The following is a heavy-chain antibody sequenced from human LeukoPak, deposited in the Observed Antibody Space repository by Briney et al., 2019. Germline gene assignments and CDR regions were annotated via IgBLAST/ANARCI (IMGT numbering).Heavy chain of an antibody. Sequence: GGSLRLSCVASGFTFSNYAMTGVRLAPGRGLEWVSSIRGIRGSNAVTGYADSVRGRFANSRDNSENTLYLQMNNLRAEDTAVYYCARDPNGDHVGAFDFRGRGTLVTVSS. CDR2: IRGIRGSNAVT. V-gene: IGHV3-23*01. CDR3: ARDPNGDHVGAFDF. J-gene: IGHJ3*01. D-gene: IGHD4-17*01. CDR1: GFTFSNYA.